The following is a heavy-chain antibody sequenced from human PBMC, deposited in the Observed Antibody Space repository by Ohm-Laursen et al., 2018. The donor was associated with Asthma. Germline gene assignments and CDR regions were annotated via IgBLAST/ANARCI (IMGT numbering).Heavy chain of an antibody. Sequence: SVKVSCKASGGTFSSYAISWVRQAPGQGLEWMGGIIPIFGIANYAQKFQGRVTITADKSTSTAYMELSSLRSEDTAVYYCARDPGPAYYYDSSGYYSNYYYYYGMDVWGQGTTVTVSS. CDR1: GGTFSSYA. CDR2: IIPIFGIA. V-gene: IGHV1-69*10. D-gene: IGHD3-22*01. CDR3: ARDPGPAYYYDSSGYYSNYYYYYGMDV. J-gene: IGHJ6*02.